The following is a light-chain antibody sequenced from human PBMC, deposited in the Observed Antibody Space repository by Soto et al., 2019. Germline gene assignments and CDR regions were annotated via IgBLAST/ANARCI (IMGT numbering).Light chain of an antibody. CDR1: TGAVTSGHY. CDR2: DVN. Sequence: QSVVTQEPSLTVSPGGTVTLTCGSSTGAVTSGHYPYWFQVKPPQAPRTLLYDVNNKHSWTPARFSGSLLGGKAALTLSGAQPEDEADYYCMLSYSGPSIFGRGTQLTVL. V-gene: IGLV7-46*01. J-gene: IGLJ7*01. CDR3: MLSYSGPSI.